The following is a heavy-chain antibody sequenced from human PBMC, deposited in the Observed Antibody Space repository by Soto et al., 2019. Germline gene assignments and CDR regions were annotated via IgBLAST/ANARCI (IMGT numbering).Heavy chain of an antibody. CDR1: GGSISSGGYY. J-gene: IGHJ4*02. CDR2: IYYSGST. CDR3: ARALLGQYDFWSGYYTGSFDY. D-gene: IGHD3-3*01. Sequence: SETLSLTCTVSGGSISSGGYYWSWIRQHPGKGLEWIGYIYYSGSTYYNPSLKSRVTISVDTSKNQFSLKLSSVTAADTAVYYCARALLGQYDFWSGYYTGSFDYWGQGTLVTVSS. V-gene: IGHV4-31*03.